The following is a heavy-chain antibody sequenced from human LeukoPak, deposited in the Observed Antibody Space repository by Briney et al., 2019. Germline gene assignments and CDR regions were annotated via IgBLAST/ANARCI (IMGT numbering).Heavy chain of an antibody. J-gene: IGHJ4*02. D-gene: IGHD3-10*01. Sequence: SQTLSLTCTVSGGSISSGGYYWSWIRQHPGKGLEWIGYIYYSGSTYYNPSLKSRVTISVDTSKNQFSLKLSSVTAADTAVYYCASIPLMVRGVIDYWGQGTLVTVSS. CDR2: IYYSGST. V-gene: IGHV4-31*03. CDR1: GGSISSGGYY. CDR3: ASIPLMVRGVIDY.